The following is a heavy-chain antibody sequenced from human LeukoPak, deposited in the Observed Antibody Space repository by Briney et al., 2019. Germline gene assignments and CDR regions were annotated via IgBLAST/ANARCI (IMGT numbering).Heavy chain of an antibody. Sequence: GGSLRLSCAASGFTFSSYGMSWVRQAPGKGLEWVSAIGDNGGDTKYAASVKGRFTIYRDNSRNTLYLQMNSLRVEDTAMYYCGRDWELDYWGQGTLVTVSS. CDR1: GFTFSSYG. V-gene: IGHV3-23*01. J-gene: IGHJ4*02. D-gene: IGHD1-1*01. CDR3: GRDWELDY. CDR2: IGDNGGDT.